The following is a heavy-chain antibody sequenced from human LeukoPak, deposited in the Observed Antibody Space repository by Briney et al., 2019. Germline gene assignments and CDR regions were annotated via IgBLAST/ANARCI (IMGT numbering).Heavy chain of an antibody. CDR1: GFTFSSYE. Sequence: PGGSLRLSCAASGFTFSSYEMNWVRQAPGKGLEWVSYISSSGYTIYYADSVKGRFTISRDNAENSLYLQMNSLRAEETAVYYCARVASSGWYPLDYWGQGTLVTVSS. J-gene: IGHJ4*02. CDR2: ISSSGYTI. V-gene: IGHV3-48*03. CDR3: ARVASSGWYPLDY. D-gene: IGHD6-19*01.